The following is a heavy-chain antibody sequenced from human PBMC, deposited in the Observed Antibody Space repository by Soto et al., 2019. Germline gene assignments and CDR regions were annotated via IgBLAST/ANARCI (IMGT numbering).Heavy chain of an antibody. D-gene: IGHD6-13*01. CDR1: GYTFTNYA. V-gene: IGHV1-3*04. CDR2: INTGNGNT. J-gene: IGHJ4*02. CDR3: AWGIAPPVHPDY. Sequence: QVQLVQSGAEVKKPGASVKVSCKASGYTFTNYAMHWVRQAPGQRLEWMGWINTGNGNTKYSQKFQGRVTITRDTSSSTAYMELSSLRSDATSMYYRAWGIAPPVHPDYWGQGTLVTVSS.